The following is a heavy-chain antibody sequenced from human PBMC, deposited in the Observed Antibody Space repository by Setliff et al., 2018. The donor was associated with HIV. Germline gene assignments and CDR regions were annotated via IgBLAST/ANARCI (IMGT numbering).Heavy chain of an antibody. D-gene: IGHD3-10*01. CDR3: AKGVKWLDP. CDR2: IYSDGRT. CDR1: GFTVSTNY. J-gene: IGHJ5*02. V-gene: IGHV3-53*01. Sequence: PGGSLRLSCAASGFTVSTNYMTWVRQAPGKGLEWVSIIYSDGRTSYADSVKGRFTISRDDSKNTVYLQMHSLRVEDTAVYYCAKGVKWLDPWGQGTQVTAPQ.